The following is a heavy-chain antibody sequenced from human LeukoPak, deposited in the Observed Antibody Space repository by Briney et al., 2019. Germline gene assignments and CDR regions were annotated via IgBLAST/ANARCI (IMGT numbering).Heavy chain of an antibody. CDR2: INHSGST. V-gene: IGHV4-34*01. J-gene: IGHJ4*02. CDR1: GGSFSGYY. D-gene: IGHD5-18*01. CDR3: ARERGYSYWSYFDY. Sequence: PSETLSLTCAVYGGSFSGYYWSWIRQPPGKGLEWLGEINHSGSTNYNLSLKSRVTISVDTSKNQFSLKLSSVTAADTAVYYCARERGYSYWSYFDYWGQGTLVTVSS.